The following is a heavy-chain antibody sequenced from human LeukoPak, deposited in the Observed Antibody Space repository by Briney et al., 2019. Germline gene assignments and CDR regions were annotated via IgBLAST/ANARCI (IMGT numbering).Heavy chain of an antibody. CDR3: ARDPGGTRAFDI. CDR1: GGSISSGGYY. CDR2: IYHSGST. J-gene: IGHJ3*02. Sequence: SETLSLTCTVSGGSISSGGYYWSWIRQPPGKGLEWIGYIYHSGSTYYNPSLKSRVTISIDTSKNQFSLKVSSVTAADTAVYYCARDPGGTRAFDIWGQGTMVTVSS. V-gene: IGHV4-30-2*01.